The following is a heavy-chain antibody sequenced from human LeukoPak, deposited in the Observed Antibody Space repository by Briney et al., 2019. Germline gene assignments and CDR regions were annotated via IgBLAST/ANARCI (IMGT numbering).Heavy chain of an antibody. Sequence: GGSLRLSCAASGFTFSSYEMNWVRQAPGKGLEWVSYISSSGSTVYYADSVKGRFTISRDNAKNSLYLQMNSLRAEDTAVYYCARADCSGGSCYSGCVDYWGQGTLVTVSS. CDR3: ARADCSGGSCYSGCVDY. V-gene: IGHV3-48*03. CDR1: GFTFSSYE. CDR2: ISSSGSTV. J-gene: IGHJ4*02. D-gene: IGHD2-15*01.